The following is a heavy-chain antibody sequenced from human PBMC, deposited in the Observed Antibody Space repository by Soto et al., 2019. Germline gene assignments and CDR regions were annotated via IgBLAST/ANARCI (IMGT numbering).Heavy chain of an antibody. V-gene: IGHV4-59*01. CDR3: ARRMTTVSNFDY. Sequence: SETLSLTCTVSGGSISSYYWSWIRQSPGKGLEWIGYIYYTGSTNYNSSLQSRVTISVDTSKNQVSLKLSSVTAAGTAVYYCARRMTTVSNFDYWGQGTLVTSPQ. D-gene: IGHD4-17*01. J-gene: IGHJ4*02. CDR1: GGSISSYY. CDR2: IYYTGST.